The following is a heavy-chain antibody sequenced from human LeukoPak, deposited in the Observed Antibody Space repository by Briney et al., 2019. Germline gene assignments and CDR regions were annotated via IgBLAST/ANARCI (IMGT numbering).Heavy chain of an antibody. CDR3: ARGPPLFDP. V-gene: IGHV4-34*01. CDR2: INHSGST. Sequence: SETLSLTCAVYGGSFSGYYWSWIRQPPGKGLEWIGEINHSGSTNYNPSLKSRVTISVDTSKNQFSLKLSSVTAADTALYYCARGPPLFDPWGQGTLVTVSS. J-gene: IGHJ5*02. CDR1: GGSFSGYY.